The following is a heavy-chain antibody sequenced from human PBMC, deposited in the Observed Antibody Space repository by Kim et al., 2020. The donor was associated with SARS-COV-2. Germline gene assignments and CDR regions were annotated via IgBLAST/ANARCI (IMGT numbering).Heavy chain of an antibody. J-gene: IGHJ4*02. D-gene: IGHD3-3*01. CDR3: AISGNYDFWSGYHTD. V-gene: IGHV3-21*01. Sequence: SGKSRFTISRDNAKNSLYLQMNSLRAEDTAVYYCAISGNYDFWSGYHTDSGQGTLVTVSS.